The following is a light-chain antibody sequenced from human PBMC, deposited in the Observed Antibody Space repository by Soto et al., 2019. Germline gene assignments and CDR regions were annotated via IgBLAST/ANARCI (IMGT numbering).Light chain of an antibody. Sequence: QSVLTQPPSASGSPGQSVTISCTGTSSDVGGYNYVSWYQQHPGKAPKLMIYEVSKRPSGVPDRFSGSKSGNTASLTVSGLQAEDEADYYCQSYDSSFVLFGGGTKLTVL. CDR1: SSDVGGYNY. CDR2: EVS. V-gene: IGLV2-8*01. CDR3: QSYDSSFVL. J-gene: IGLJ2*01.